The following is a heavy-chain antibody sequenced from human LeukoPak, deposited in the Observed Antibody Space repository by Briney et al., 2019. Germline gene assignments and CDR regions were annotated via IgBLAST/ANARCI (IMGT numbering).Heavy chain of an antibody. V-gene: IGHV1-18*01. CDR3: ARGEGFLDC. CDR1: GYTFTTYA. CDR2: ISANNGNS. J-gene: IGHJ4*02. Sequence: ASVKVSCKASGYTFTTYAISRVRQAPGQGPEWMGWISANNGNSQYAQKLQGRVTMTTDTSTSTAYMELRSLRSDDTAFYYCARGEGFLDCWGQGTLVTVSS. D-gene: IGHD3-3*01.